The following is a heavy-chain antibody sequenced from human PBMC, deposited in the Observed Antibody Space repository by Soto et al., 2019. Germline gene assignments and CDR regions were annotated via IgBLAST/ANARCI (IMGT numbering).Heavy chain of an antibody. CDR2: IDHDGPT. J-gene: IGHJ4*02. V-gene: IGHV3-74*01. CDR1: GFTFSNYW. Sequence: EVQLVESGGGLVQPGGSLRLSCAGSGFTFSNYWMHWVRQAPGKGLEWVSRIDHDGPTDYADSVRGRFTISRDNAENTQHLQMNSLRPEDTAVYYCVRDSHGDYWGQGTLVTVSS. CDR3: VRDSHGDY.